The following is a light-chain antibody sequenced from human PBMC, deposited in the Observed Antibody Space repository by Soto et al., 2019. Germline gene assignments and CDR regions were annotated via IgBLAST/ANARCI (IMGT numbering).Light chain of an antibody. CDR1: SSDVGSYNL. CDR3: SSYAGSSSFYV. V-gene: IGLV2-23*01. Sequence: QSALTQPASVSGSPGQSITISCTGTSSDVGSYNLVSWYQQRPGQAPKLIIYEGNKRPSGVSNRFSASKSANTASLTISGLRAEEEVVFYCSSYAGSSSFYVLGTGTRVTDL. J-gene: IGLJ1*01. CDR2: EGN.